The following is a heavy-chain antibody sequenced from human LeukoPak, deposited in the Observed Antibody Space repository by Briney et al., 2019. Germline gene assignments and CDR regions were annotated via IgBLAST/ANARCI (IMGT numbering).Heavy chain of an antibody. V-gene: IGHV4-31*03. J-gene: IGHJ4*02. D-gene: IGHD6-19*01. CDR1: GGSISSGGYY. CDR2: IYYSGST. Sequence: SQTLSLTCTVSGGSISSGGYYWSWIRQHPGKGLEWIGYIYYSGSTYYNPSLKSRVTISVDTSKNQFSLKLSSVTAADTAVYYCAGGEQWLVPFDYWGQGTLVTVSS. CDR3: AGGEQWLVPFDY.